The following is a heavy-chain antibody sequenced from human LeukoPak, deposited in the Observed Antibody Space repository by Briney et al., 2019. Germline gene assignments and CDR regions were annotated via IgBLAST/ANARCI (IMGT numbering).Heavy chain of an antibody. V-gene: IGHV4-59*01. CDR1: GGSISSYY. CDR3: ARAYGYYYDSSGYYGNLYYYYYDMDV. CDR2: IYYSGST. J-gene: IGHJ6*03. D-gene: IGHD3-22*01. Sequence: PSETLSLTCTVSGGSISSYYWSWIRQPPGKGLEWIGYIYYSGSTNYNPSLKSRVTISVDTSKNQFSLKLSSVTAADTAVYYCARAYGYYYDSSGYYGNLYYYYYDMDVWGKGTTVTISS.